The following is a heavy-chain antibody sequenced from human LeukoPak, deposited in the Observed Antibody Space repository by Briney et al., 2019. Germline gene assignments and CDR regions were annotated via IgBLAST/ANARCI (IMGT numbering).Heavy chain of an antibody. CDR2: IYYTGST. D-gene: IGHD6-13*01. Sequence: KPSETLSLTRTVSGGSISSYYWSWIRQPPGKGLEWIGYIYYTGSTDYNPSLKSRVAISVDTSKNQFSLKLSSVTAADTAVYYCARGSKAAPGTFDYWGQGTLVTVSS. J-gene: IGHJ4*02. CDR1: GGSISSYY. V-gene: IGHV4-59*01. CDR3: ARGSKAAPGTFDY.